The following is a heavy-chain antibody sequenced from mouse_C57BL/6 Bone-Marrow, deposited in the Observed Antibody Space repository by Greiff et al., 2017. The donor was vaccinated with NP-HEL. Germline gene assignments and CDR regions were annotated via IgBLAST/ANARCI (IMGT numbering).Heavy chain of an antibody. J-gene: IGHJ4*01. Sequence: EVMLVESGGGLVQSGRSLRLSCATSGFTFSDFYMEWVRQAPGKGLEWIAASRNKATDYTTEYSATVKGQFTVTRDTAPRILYLQMNALRAEDTAIYYCASDASSGYYAIGDWGQGTSVTVSS. CDR3: ASDASSGYYAIGD. V-gene: IGHV7-1*01. CDR1: GFTFSDFY. D-gene: IGHD3-2*02. CDR2: SRNKATDYTT.